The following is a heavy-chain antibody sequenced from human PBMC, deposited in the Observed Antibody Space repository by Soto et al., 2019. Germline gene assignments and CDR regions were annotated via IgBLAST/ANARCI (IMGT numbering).Heavy chain of an antibody. J-gene: IGHJ4*02. V-gene: IGHV4-38-2*01. D-gene: IGHD3-10*01. CDR3: ARAYYGSGLFDY. CDR2: IYHSGST. CDR1: GYSISSGYY. Sequence: SETLSLTCAVSGYSISSGYYWGWVRQPPGKGLEWIGGIYHSGSTYYNPSLKSRVTISVDTSKNQFSLKLSSVTAADTAVYYCARAYYGSGLFDYWGQGTLVTVSS.